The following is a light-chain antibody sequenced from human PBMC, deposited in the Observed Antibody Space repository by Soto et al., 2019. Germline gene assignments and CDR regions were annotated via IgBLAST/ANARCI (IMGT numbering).Light chain of an antibody. CDR3: NSFTTTNTYV. J-gene: IGLJ1*01. V-gene: IGLV2-14*03. CDR2: DVS. Sequence: QSVLTQPASVSGSHGQSITISCTGASSDVGGFDHVSWYQQHPGKVPRLLIYDVSSRPSGVSDRSSGSKSGNTASLTISGLQAEDEADYYCNSFTTTNTYVFGTGTKVTVL. CDR1: SSDVGGFDH.